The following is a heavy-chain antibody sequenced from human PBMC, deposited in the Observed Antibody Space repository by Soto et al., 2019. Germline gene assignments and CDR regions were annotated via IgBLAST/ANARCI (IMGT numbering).Heavy chain of an antibody. J-gene: IGHJ6*02. Sequence: GGSLRLSCAASGFTFSSYGMHWVRQAPGKGLEWVAVIWYDGSNKYYADSVKGRFTISRDNSKNTLYLQMNSLRAEDTAVYYCARDQEQLIHHYYYGMDVWGQGTTVTVS. V-gene: IGHV3-33*01. CDR1: GFTFSSYG. D-gene: IGHD6-6*01. CDR2: IWYDGSNK. CDR3: ARDQEQLIHHYYYGMDV.